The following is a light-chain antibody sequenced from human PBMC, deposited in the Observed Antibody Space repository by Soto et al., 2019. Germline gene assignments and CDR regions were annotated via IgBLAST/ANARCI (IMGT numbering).Light chain of an antibody. CDR2: DVG. Sequence: QSALTQPRSVSGSPGQSVTISCTGTSSDVGGYNYVSWYQQHPGKAPKLMIYDVGKRPSGVPDRFSGSKSDNTASLTISGLQAEDEADYYCSSYTSSTTPWVFGGGTKVTVL. CDR1: SSDVGGYNY. J-gene: IGLJ3*02. V-gene: IGLV2-11*01. CDR3: SSYTSSTTPWV.